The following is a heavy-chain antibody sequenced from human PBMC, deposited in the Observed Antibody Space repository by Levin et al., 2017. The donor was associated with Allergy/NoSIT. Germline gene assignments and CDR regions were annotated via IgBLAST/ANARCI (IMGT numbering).Heavy chain of an antibody. CDR2: LWFDGRHM. CDR3: ARAARSAGRDYVWGSSPKPIYGLDV. Sequence: GGSLRLSCAASGFTFGAYGMHWVRQAPGKGLEWVANLWFDGRHMNYADSVKGRFIISRDNSKKMLYLQMHSLRFEDRAVSYCARAARSAGRDYVWGSSPKPIYGLDVWGQGTTVTVSS. J-gene: IGHJ6*02. V-gene: IGHV3-33*01. CDR1: GFTFGAYG. D-gene: IGHD3-16*01.